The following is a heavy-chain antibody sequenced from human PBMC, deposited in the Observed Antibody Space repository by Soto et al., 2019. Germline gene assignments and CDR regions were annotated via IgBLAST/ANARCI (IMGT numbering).Heavy chain of an antibody. V-gene: IGHV3-23*01. D-gene: IGHD7-27*01. Sequence: GGSLRLSCAASGFTFSSYAMSWVRQAPGKGLEWVSAISGSGGSTYYADSVKGRFTISRDNSKNTLYLQMNSLRAEDTALYYCAKPPLGIGAFDIWGQGTMVTVSS. J-gene: IGHJ3*02. CDR3: AKPPLGIGAFDI. CDR1: GFTFSSYA. CDR2: ISGSGGST.